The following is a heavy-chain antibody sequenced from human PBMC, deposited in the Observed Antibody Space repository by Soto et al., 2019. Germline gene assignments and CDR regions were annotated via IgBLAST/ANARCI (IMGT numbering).Heavy chain of an antibody. Sequence: PGGSLRLSCATSGFTLRDYWMSWVRQAPGKRLEWVANIKQDGSEKEYVDSVQGRFTISRDNAENSVSLHMNSLRGEDTAVYYCAREGVGGFASWGQGTLVTVSS. V-gene: IGHV3-7*01. CDR2: IKQDGSEK. CDR3: AREGVGGFAS. CDR1: GFTLRDYW. D-gene: IGHD3-16*01. J-gene: IGHJ4*02.